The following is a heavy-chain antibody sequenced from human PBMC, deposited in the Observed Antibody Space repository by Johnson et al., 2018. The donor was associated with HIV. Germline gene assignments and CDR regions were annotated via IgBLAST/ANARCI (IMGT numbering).Heavy chain of an antibody. CDR1: GFTFSNAW. J-gene: IGHJ3*02. V-gene: IGHV3-15*01. Sequence: VQLVESGGGVVQPGGSLRLSCAASGFTFSNAWMSWVRQAPGKGLEWVGRIKSKTDGGTTDYAAPVKDRFIISRDDSKDTLYLQMNSLKTEDTAVYYCTTLGYCSGGSCYSGRGFDIWGQGTMVTVSS. CDR3: TTLGYCSGGSCYSGRGFDI. CDR2: IKSKTDGGTT. D-gene: IGHD2-15*01.